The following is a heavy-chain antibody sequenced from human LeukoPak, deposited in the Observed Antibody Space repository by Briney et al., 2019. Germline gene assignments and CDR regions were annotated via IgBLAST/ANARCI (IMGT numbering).Heavy chain of an antibody. D-gene: IGHD1-26*01. CDR3: ARDSGSYPPPDYYYYYGMDV. Sequence: ASVKVSCKASGYTFTSYAMNWVRQAPGQGLEWMGWINPNSGGTNYAQKFQGWVTMTRDTSISTAYMELSRLRSDDTAVYYCARDSGSYPPPDYYYYYGMDVWGQGTTVTVSS. J-gene: IGHJ6*02. CDR2: INPNSGGT. V-gene: IGHV1-2*04. CDR1: GYTFTSYA.